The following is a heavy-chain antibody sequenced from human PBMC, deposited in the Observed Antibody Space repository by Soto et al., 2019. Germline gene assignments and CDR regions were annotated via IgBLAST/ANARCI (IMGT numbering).Heavy chain of an antibody. D-gene: IGHD5-18*01. CDR2: ISGSGGST. J-gene: IGHJ4*02. CDR3: ATLDTAMISNAGY. CDR1: GFTFSSYA. Sequence: PGGSLRLSCAASGFTFSSYAMSWVRQAPGKGLEWVSAISGSGGSTYYADSVKGRFTISRDNSKNSLHLQMNSLRVEDTGVYYCATLDTAMISNAGYWGQGTQVTVSS. V-gene: IGHV3-23*01.